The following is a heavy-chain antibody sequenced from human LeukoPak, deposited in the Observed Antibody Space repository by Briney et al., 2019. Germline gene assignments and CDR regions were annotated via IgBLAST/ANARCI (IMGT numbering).Heavy chain of an antibody. Sequence: DPGGSLRLSCAASGFTFSTYAMSWVRQAPGKGLEWVSGISGRGGNTYYADSVKGQFTISRDNSKNTLYLQMNSLRAEDTAVYYCAKSGVGGLRGGYFDYWGQGTLVTVSS. CDR1: GFTFSTYA. CDR2: ISGRGGNT. J-gene: IGHJ4*02. D-gene: IGHD4-17*01. V-gene: IGHV3-23*01. CDR3: AKSGVGGLRGGYFDY.